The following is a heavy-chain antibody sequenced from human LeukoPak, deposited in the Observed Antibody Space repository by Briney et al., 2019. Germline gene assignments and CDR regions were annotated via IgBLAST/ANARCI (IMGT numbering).Heavy chain of an antibody. CDR2: LTPSSENT. D-gene: IGHD6-13*01. CDR1: VYSFSDYD. V-gene: IGHV1-8*03. Sequence: ASVSVSFMASVYSFSDYDINWVRQAPGQGREGMGWLTPSSENTGYLQKFQGRVTITRNSSISTAYLELSSLRSEDTAVYYCARAYSSSWYYFDYWGQGTLLTVSS. CDR3: ARAYSSSWYYFDY. J-gene: IGHJ4*02.